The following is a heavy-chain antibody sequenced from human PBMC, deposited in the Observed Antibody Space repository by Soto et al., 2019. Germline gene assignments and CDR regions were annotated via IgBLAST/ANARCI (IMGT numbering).Heavy chain of an antibody. V-gene: IGHV3-23*01. Sequence: EVQLLESGGGLVQPGGSLRLSCAASGFTFSSYAMSWVRQAPGKGLEWVSAISGSGGSTYYADSVKGRFTISRDNSKNTLYLQMNSLRAEDTAVYYCAKDPPLYYDHIWGGFNPWGQGTLVTVSS. CDR1: GFTFSSYA. J-gene: IGHJ5*02. CDR2: ISGSGGST. D-gene: IGHD3-16*01. CDR3: AKDPPLYYDHIWGGFNP.